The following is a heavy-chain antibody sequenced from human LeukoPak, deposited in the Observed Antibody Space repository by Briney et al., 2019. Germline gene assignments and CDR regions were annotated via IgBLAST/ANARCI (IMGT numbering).Heavy chain of an antibody. CDR2: INHSGST. Sequence: SETLSLTCAVYGGSFSGYYWSWIRQPQGKGLEWIGEINHSGSTNYNPSLKSRVTISVDTSKNQFSLKLSSVTAADTAVYYCNKIVVVPAVRGDYYGMDVWGQGTTVTVSS. CDR3: NKIVVVPAVRGDYYGMDV. V-gene: IGHV4-34*01. D-gene: IGHD2-2*01. J-gene: IGHJ6*02. CDR1: GGSFSGYY.